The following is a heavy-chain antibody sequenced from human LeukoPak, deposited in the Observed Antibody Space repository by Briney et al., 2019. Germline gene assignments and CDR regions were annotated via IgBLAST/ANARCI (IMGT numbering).Heavy chain of an antibody. CDR2: TYYRSTWYN. CDR3: ARRLTQYDCFDP. J-gene: IGHJ5*02. Sequence: SQTLSLTCAISGDSVPSNSVTWNWIRQSPSRGLEWLGRTYYRSTWYNDYAVSVRGRITVNPNTSKNQFSLHLNSVTPEDTAVYYCARRLTQYDCFDPWGQGILVTVSS. CDR1: GDSVPSNSVT. D-gene: IGHD2-2*01. V-gene: IGHV6-1*01.